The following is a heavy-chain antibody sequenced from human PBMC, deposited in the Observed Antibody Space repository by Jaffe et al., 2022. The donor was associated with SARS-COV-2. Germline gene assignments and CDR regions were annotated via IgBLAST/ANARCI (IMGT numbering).Heavy chain of an antibody. CDR2: ISSSSSYI. V-gene: IGHV3-21*01. J-gene: IGHJ6*02. CDR1: GFTFSSYS. D-gene: IGHD3-22*01. Sequence: EVQLVESGGGLVKPGGSLRLSCAASGFTFSSYSMNWVRQAPGKGLEWVSSISSSSSYIYYADSVKGRFTISRDNAKNSLYLQMNSLRAEDTAVYYCARDSYYYDSSGYYYRDYYYGMDVWGQGTTVTVSS. CDR3: ARDSYYYDSSGYYYRDYYYGMDV.